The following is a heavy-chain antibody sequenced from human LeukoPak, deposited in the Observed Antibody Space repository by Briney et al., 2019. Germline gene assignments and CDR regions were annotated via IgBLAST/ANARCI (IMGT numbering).Heavy chain of an antibody. CDR3: ARLLSGSYYFDY. CDR2: ISSSRNYI. J-gene: IGHJ4*02. Sequence: GGSLRLSCAASGFTFSTYNMNWVRQAPGKGLEWVSSISSSRNYIFYADSVKGRFTISRDNAENSLYLQMNSLRVEDTAVYYCARLLSGSYYFDYWGQGTLVTVSS. D-gene: IGHD2-15*01. V-gene: IGHV3-21*01. CDR1: GFTFSTYN.